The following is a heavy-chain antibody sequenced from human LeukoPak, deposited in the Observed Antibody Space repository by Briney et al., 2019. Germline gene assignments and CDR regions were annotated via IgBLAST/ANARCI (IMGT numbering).Heavy chain of an antibody. CDR2: MNPNSGNT. Sequence: VASVKVSCEASGYTFTSYDINWVRPATGQGLEWMGWMNPNSGNTGYAQKFQGRVTMTRNTSISTAYMELSSLRSEDTAVYYCARSRTYYYDSSGYWGQGTLVTVSS. J-gene: IGHJ4*02. D-gene: IGHD3-22*01. CDR1: GYTFTSYD. V-gene: IGHV1-8*01. CDR3: ARSRTYYYDSSGY.